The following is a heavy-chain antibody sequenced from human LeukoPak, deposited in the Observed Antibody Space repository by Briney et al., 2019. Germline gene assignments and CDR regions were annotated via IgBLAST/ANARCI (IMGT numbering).Heavy chain of an antibody. CDR3: ARHRTKHSGSYSS. Sequence: PSETLSLTCAVSGVCIRSGAYYWGWIRQPPGKGLEWIGSIYYSGSTYYNPSLKSRVTISVDTSKNQFSLKLSSVTAADTAVYYCARHRTKHSGSYSSWGQGTLVTVSS. D-gene: IGHD1-26*01. J-gene: IGHJ5*02. V-gene: IGHV4-39*01. CDR1: GVCIRSGAYY. CDR2: IYYSGST.